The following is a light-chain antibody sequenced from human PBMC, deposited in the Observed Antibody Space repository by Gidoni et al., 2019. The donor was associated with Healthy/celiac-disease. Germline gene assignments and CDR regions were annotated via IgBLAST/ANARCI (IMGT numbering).Light chain of an antibody. CDR3: QQRSNWLWT. J-gene: IGKJ1*01. CDR2: DAS. Sequence: DIVLTQSPATLSLSPGERATRSCRASQSVSSYLAWYQQKPGQAPRLLIYDASNRATGIPGRCSGSGSGTDFTLTISSLEPEDFAVYYCQQRSNWLWTFGQGTKVEIK. V-gene: IGKV3-11*01. CDR1: QSVSSY.